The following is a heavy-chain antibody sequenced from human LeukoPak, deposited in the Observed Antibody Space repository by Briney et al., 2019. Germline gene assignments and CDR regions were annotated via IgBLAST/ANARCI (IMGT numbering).Heavy chain of an antibody. CDR3: SRGSSFDTRYSGTSGDY. Sequence: SGGSLRLSCAASEFTFSNYAMHWVRQSPGKGLEWVAVIWYDGSAKYYGDSVKGRFTISRDNSKDTLYLQMDSLRAEDTAVYYCSRGSSFDTRYSGTSGDYWGQGTLVTVSS. D-gene: IGHD1-26*01. CDR1: EFTFSNYA. CDR2: IWYDGSAK. J-gene: IGHJ4*02. V-gene: IGHV3-33*01.